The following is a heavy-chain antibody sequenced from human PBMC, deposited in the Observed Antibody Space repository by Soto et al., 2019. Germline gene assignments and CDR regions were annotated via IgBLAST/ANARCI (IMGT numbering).Heavy chain of an antibody. CDR1: GFNFPTSW. CDR3: ARGDHMELLDS. Sequence: GESLKISCQGSGFNFPTSWIAWVRQMPGKGLEWMGITYPGDSDTRYSQSLQGQVTISADKSTSTAYLQWNSLKASDSAIYYCARGDHMELLDSWGQGTQVTVSS. V-gene: IGHV5-51*01. D-gene: IGHD1-7*01. CDR2: TYPGDSDT. J-gene: IGHJ4*02.